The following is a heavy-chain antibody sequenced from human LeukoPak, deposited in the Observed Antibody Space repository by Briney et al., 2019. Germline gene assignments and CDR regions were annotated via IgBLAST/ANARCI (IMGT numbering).Heavy chain of an antibody. Sequence: SETLSLTCAVYGGSFSGYYWSWIRQPPRKGLEWIGEINHSGSTNYNPSLKSRVTISVDTSKNQFSLKLSSVTAADTAVYYCAREQLWFGELLRGIYYFDYWGQGTLVTVSS. J-gene: IGHJ4*02. CDR3: AREQLWFGELLRGIYYFDY. V-gene: IGHV4-34*01. CDR2: INHSGST. D-gene: IGHD3-10*01. CDR1: GGSFSGYY.